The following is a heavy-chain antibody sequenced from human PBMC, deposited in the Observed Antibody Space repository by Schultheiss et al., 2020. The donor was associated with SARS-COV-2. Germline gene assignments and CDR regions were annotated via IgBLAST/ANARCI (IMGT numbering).Heavy chain of an antibody. Sequence: GGSLRLSCAASGFTFSSYSMNWVRQAPGKGLEWVAVISYDGSNKYYADSVKGRFTISRDNSKNTLYLQMNSLRAEDTAVYYCARDLGGIVPDAFDIWGQGTMVTVSS. CDR3: ARDLGGIVPDAFDI. CDR1: GFTFSSYS. CDR2: ISYDGSNK. D-gene: IGHD2-2*01. V-gene: IGHV3-30*03. J-gene: IGHJ3*02.